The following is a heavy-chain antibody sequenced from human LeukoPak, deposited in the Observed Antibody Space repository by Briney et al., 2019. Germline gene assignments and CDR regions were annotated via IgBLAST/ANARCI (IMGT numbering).Heavy chain of an antibody. CDR3: ARGRAYYYYYYYMDV. V-gene: IGHV4-61*02. CDR2: IYTSGST. D-gene: IGHD2-15*01. J-gene: IGHJ6*03. CDR1: GGSISSGSYY. Sequence: SETLSLTCTVSGGSISSGSYYWSWIRQPAGKGLEWIGRIYTSGSTNYNPSLKSRVTISVDTSKHQFSLKLSSVTAADTAVYYCARGRAYYYYYYYMDVWGKGTTVTVSS.